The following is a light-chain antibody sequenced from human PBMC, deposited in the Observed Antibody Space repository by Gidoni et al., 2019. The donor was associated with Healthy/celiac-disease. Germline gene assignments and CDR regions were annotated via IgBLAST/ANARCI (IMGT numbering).Light chain of an antibody. V-gene: IGKV1-5*03. Sequence: IQMTHSPSTLSASVGDRVTITCRASQSISSWLAWYQQKPGKAPKLLIYTASSLESGVPSRFSGSGSGTEFTLTISSLQPDDFATYYCQQYNSYSKTFGQGTKVEIK. CDR3: QQYNSYSKT. CDR1: QSISSW. CDR2: TAS. J-gene: IGKJ1*01.